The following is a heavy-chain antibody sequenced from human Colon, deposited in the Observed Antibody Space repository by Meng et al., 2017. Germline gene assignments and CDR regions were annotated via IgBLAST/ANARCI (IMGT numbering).Heavy chain of an antibody. CDR2: IYHSGST. Sequence: GWGPGLVQPSGPRSLTCAVSGCSISSSDWWSWVRQPPGKGLEWIGEIYHSGSTNYNPSLKSRVTISVDKSKNQFSLKLSSVTAADTAVYYCASGRKYCSSTSCYGQFDYWGQGTLVTVSS. J-gene: IGHJ4*02. CDR1: GCSISSSDW. D-gene: IGHD2-2*01. CDR3: ASGRKYCSSTSCYGQFDY. V-gene: IGHV4-4*02.